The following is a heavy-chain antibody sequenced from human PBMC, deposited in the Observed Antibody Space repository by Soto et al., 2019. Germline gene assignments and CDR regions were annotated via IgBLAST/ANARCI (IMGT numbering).Heavy chain of an antibody. D-gene: IGHD6-13*01. Sequence: SETLSLTCAVYGGSFSGYYWTWIRQPPGTGLEWIGEINHSGSTNYNPSLKSRVTISVDTSKNQFSLKLSSVTAADTAVYYCARGSAAGTKSPFDYWGQGTLVTAPQ. CDR3: ARGSAAGTKSPFDY. CDR1: GGSFSGYY. J-gene: IGHJ4*02. CDR2: INHSGST. V-gene: IGHV4-34*01.